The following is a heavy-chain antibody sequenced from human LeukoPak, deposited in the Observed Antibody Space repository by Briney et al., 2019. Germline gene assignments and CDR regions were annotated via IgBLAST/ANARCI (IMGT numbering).Heavy chain of an antibody. CDR3: ARVGSSWDFDY. J-gene: IGHJ4*02. CDR1: GGSFSGYY. D-gene: IGHD6-13*01. CDR2: INHSGST. V-gene: IGHV4-34*01. Sequence: SETLSLTCAVYGGSFSGYYWSWIRQPPGKGLEWIGEINHSGSTNYNPSLKSRVTTSVDTSKNQFSLKLSSVTAADTAVYYCARVGSSWDFDYWGQGTLVTVSS.